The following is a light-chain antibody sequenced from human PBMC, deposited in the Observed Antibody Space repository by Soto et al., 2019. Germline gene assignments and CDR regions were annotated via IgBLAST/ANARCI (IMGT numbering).Light chain of an antibody. Sequence: EIVLTQSPSTLSLAPGKRATISCWASQSVYHNYVAWYQQKPGLAPRLLIYDASSRATGIPDRFSGGGSGTEFTLTISSLQSEDFEVYYCQQYDNWPITFGQGTRLEI. J-gene: IGKJ5*01. CDR1: QSVYHNY. CDR3: QQYDNWPIT. CDR2: DAS. V-gene: IGKV3D-20*01.